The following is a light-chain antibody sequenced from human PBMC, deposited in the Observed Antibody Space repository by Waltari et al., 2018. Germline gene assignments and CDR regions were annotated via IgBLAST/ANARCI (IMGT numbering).Light chain of an antibody. J-gene: IGLJ2*01. CDR3: HSRDASGVGGS. Sequence: SSELTQDPAVSVAMGQTVRITCQGDSLRSYYASWYQQRPGQAPILVMYDKNNRPSGVPDLFSVSTSDNTASLTITGAQAEDEASYYCHSRDASGVGGSFGGGTKLTVL. CDR1: SLRSYY. V-gene: IGLV3-19*01. CDR2: DKN.